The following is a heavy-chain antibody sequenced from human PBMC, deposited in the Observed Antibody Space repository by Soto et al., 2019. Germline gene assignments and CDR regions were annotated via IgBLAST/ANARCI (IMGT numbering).Heavy chain of an antibody. Sequence: SETLSLTCTVSGGSISSGGYYWSWIRQHPGKGLEWIGYIYYSGSTYYNPSLRSRVTISVDTSKNQFSLKLSSVTAADTAVYYCARDGVWFGDGVAYYYGMDVWGQGTTVTVSS. V-gene: IGHV4-30-4*08. D-gene: IGHD3-10*01. CDR1: GGSISSGGYY. J-gene: IGHJ6*02. CDR2: IYYSGST. CDR3: ARDGVWFGDGVAYYYGMDV.